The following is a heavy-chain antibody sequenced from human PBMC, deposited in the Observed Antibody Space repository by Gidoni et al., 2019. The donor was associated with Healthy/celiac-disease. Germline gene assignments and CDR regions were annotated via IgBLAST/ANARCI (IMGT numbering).Heavy chain of an antibody. CDR3: ARAGTVTRNYYYYYGMDV. Sequence: QVQLVQSGAEVKKPGSSVRVSCKASGGTFRSYAISWVRQAPGQGLEWMGGIIPIFGTANYAQKFQGRVTITADESTSTAYMELSSLRSEDTAVYYCARAGTVTRNYYYYYGMDVWGQGTTVTVSS. J-gene: IGHJ6*02. D-gene: IGHD4-17*01. CDR1: GGTFRSYA. CDR2: IIPIFGTA. V-gene: IGHV1-69*01.